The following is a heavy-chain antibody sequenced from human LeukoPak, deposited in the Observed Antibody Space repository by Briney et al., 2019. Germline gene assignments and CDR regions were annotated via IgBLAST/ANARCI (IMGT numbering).Heavy chain of an antibody. CDR2: SYSGGST. V-gene: IGHV3-66*02. CDR3: AKGGYADR. J-gene: IGHJ3*01. D-gene: IGHD1-1*01. CDR1: GFTVTNNY. Sequence: GGSLRLSCAVSGFTVTNNYMIWVRQAPGKGLECVSISYSGGSTFYADSVKGRFTISRDNSKNTLYLQMNSLRAEDTAVYYCAKGGYADRWGQGTMVTVSS.